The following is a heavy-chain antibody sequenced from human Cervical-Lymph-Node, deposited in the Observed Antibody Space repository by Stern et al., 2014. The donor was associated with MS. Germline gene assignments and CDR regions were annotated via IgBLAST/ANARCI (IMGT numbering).Heavy chain of an antibody. CDR1: GFNFATYW. D-gene: IGHD2-15*01. Sequence: EVQLVESGAELKKPGESLGISCKGNGFNFATYWIAWVRQLPGKGLECMGIIYPGDADTRYNPSCRGQVTISADKSIGTAYLQWSSLKDADTAMYYCARHPDCSGGSCYTGWFDSWGQGTLVTVSS. CDR3: ARHPDCSGGSCYTGWFDS. J-gene: IGHJ5*01. V-gene: IGHV5-51*01. CDR2: IYPGDADT.